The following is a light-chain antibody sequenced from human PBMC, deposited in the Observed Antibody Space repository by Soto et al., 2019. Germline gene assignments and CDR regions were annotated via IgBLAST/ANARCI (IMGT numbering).Light chain of an antibody. CDR2: GAS. J-gene: IGKJ5*01. Sequence: ETGMTQFPATLSVSPGERATLSCRASHSVGSTLAWHQQKPGQAPRLLMYGASTRATGIPARFSGSGSGTEFTLTISSLQSEDFAVYYCQQYNNWPPITFGQGARLEIK. CDR3: QQYNNWPPIT. CDR1: HSVGST. V-gene: IGKV3-15*01.